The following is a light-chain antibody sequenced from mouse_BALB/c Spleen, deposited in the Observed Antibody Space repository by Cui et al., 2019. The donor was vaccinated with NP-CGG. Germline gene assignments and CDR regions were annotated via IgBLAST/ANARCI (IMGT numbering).Light chain of an antibody. CDR1: TGAVTTSNY. Sequence: QAVVTQDSALITSPGVTVTLTCRSSTGAVTTSNYANWVQEKPDHLFTGLIGGTNNRAPGIPARFSGSLIGDKAALTITGAQIEDEAIYFCALWYSNHWVFGGGTKLTVL. CDR3: ALWYSNHWV. J-gene: IGLJ1*01. CDR2: GTN. V-gene: IGLV1*01.